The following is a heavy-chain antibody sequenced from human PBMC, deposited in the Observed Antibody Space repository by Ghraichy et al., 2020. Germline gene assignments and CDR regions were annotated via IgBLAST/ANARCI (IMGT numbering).Heavy chain of an antibody. V-gene: IGHV6-1*01. CDR2: TYYRSKWYN. D-gene: IGHD5-12*01. Sequence: SQTLSLTCAISGDSVSSNSAAWNWIRQSPSRGLEWLGRTYYRSKWYNDYAVSVKSRITINPDTSKNQFSLQLNSVTPEDTAVYYCARGRYSGYAKYYYGMDVWGQGTTVTVSS. J-gene: IGHJ6*02. CDR3: ARGRYSGYAKYYYGMDV. CDR1: GDSVSSNSAA.